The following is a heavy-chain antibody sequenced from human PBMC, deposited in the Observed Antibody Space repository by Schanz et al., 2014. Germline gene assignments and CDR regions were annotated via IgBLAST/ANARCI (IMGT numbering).Heavy chain of an antibody. CDR3: ARGIITMVRGGDVGAFDI. CDR1: GFTFSSYG. Sequence: QVQLVESGGGVVRPGRSRRLSCEASGFTFSSYGMHWVRQAPGKGLEWVALISYDGSSKNHADSVQGRFTISRDNSKNALYLQMDSLRAEDTAVYYCARGIITMVRGGDVGAFDIWGQGTMVTVSS. V-gene: IGHV3-33*08. J-gene: IGHJ3*02. D-gene: IGHD3-10*01. CDR2: ISYDGSSK.